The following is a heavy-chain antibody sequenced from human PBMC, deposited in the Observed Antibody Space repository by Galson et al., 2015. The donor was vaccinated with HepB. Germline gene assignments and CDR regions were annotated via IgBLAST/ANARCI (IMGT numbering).Heavy chain of an antibody. D-gene: IGHD6-19*01. CDR2: FDPEDGET. CDR1: GYTLTELP. J-gene: IGHJ4*02. Sequence: SVKVSCKVSGYTLTELPMHWVRQAPGKGLEWMGGFDPEDGETIYAQKFQGRVTMTEDTSTDTAYMELSSLRSEDTAVYYCVTDGGSGWPTSHYWGQGTLVTVSS. V-gene: IGHV1-24*01. CDR3: VTDGGSGWPTSHY.